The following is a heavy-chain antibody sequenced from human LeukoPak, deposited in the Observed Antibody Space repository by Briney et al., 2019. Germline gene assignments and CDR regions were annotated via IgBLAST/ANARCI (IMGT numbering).Heavy chain of an antibody. V-gene: IGHV3-23*01. CDR1: GFTFSNYA. Sequence: GGSLRLSCAASGFTFSNYAMSWLRQAPGKGLEWVAGISGSGGSTYYTDSVKGRFTLSRDNSENTLYLQMNSLRAEDTAIYYCAKRGSSGLYCFDSWGQGTLVTVSS. CDR3: AKRGSSGLYCFDS. CDR2: ISGSGGST. D-gene: IGHD6-19*01. J-gene: IGHJ4*02.